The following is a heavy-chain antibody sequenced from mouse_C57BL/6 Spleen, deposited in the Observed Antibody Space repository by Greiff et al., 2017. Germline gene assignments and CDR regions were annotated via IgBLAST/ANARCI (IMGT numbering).Heavy chain of an antibody. V-gene: IGHV5-9*01. CDR1: GFTFSSYT. Sequence: EVQRVESGGGLVKPGGSLTLSCAASGFTFSSYTMSWVRQTPEKRLEWVATISGGGGNTYYPDSVKGRFTISRDNAKNTLYLQMSSLRSEDTALYYCARRDYGSSPWYFDVWGTGTTVTVSS. CDR2: ISGGGGNT. CDR3: ARRDYGSSPWYFDV. D-gene: IGHD1-1*01. J-gene: IGHJ1*03.